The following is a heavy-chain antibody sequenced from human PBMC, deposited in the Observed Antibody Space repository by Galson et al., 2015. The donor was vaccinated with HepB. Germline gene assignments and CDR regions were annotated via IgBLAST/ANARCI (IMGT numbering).Heavy chain of an antibody. Sequence: SVKVSCKASGGTFSSYAISWVRQAPGQGLEWMGGIIPILGIANYAQKFQGRVTITADKSTSTAYMELSSLRSEDTAVYYCARDRGQELRFLEWLLRGWFDPWGQGTLVTVSS. J-gene: IGHJ5*02. D-gene: IGHD3-3*01. CDR2: IIPILGIA. CDR1: GGTFSSYA. V-gene: IGHV1-69*10. CDR3: ARDRGQELRFLEWLLRGWFDP.